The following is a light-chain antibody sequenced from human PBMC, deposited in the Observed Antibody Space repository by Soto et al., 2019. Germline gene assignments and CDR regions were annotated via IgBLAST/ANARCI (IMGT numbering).Light chain of an antibody. CDR2: EVS. Sequence: QSALTQPASVSGSPGQSITISCTGTSSDVGSYNLVSWYQQHPGKAPKLMIYEVSKRPSGVSNRFSGSKSGNTASLTISGLQAEDEADYYCCSYVGSSTYVFGTGTKVT. J-gene: IGLJ1*01. CDR1: SSDVGSYNL. CDR3: CSYVGSSTYV. V-gene: IGLV2-23*02.